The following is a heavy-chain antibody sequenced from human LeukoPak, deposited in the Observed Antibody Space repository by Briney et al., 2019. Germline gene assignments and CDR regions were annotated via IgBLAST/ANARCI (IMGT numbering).Heavy chain of an antibody. J-gene: IGHJ4*02. V-gene: IGHV3-66*01. CDR3: ARISGSYSPFDS. CDR1: RLTVSSNY. CDR2: TYVGGST. Sequence: GGSLRLSCAASRLTVSSNYMSWVRQAPGKGLEWVSVTYVGGSTYFADSVKGRFTISRDNSKNTLYLQMNRLRAEDTALYYCARISGSYSPFDSWGQGTLVTVS. D-gene: IGHD1-26*01.